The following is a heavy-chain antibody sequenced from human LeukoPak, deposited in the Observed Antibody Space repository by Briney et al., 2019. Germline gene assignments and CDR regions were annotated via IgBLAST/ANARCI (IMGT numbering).Heavy chain of an antibody. D-gene: IGHD2-2*01. CDR3: VRLCSSTSCPFDY. Sequence: PSETLSLTCTVSGGSISSSSYYWGWIRQPPGKGLEWIGSIYYSGSTYYNPSLKSRVTISVDTSKNQFSLILNSVTAADTAVYYCVRLCSSTSCPFDYWGQGTLVTVSS. CDR2: IYYSGST. J-gene: IGHJ4*02. V-gene: IGHV4-39*01. CDR1: GGSISSSSYY.